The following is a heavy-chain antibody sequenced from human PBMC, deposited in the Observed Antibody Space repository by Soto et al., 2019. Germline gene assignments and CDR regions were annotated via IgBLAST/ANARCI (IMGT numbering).Heavy chain of an antibody. CDR2: IYWDDDK. CDR1: GFSLSTSGVG. V-gene: IGHV2-5*02. CDR3: ARSQAHVFEGTGLPTTWFDP. D-gene: IGHD1-1*01. J-gene: IGHJ5*02. Sequence: QITLKESGPTLVKPTQTLTLTCTFSGFSLSTSGVGVGWIRQPPGKALEWLALIYWDDDKRYSPSLKSRLTITKEPSKNQVVLTMTNMDPVDTATYYCARSQAHVFEGTGLPTTWFDPWGQGTLVTVSS.